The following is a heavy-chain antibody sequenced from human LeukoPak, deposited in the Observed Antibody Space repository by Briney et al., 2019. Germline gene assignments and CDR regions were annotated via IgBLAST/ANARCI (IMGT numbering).Heavy chain of an antibody. V-gene: IGHV4-39*01. CDR2: IYYSGST. J-gene: IGHJ6*03. Sequence: SETLSLTCAVSGGSISSSSYYWGWIRQPPGKGLEWIGSIYYSGSTYYSPSLKSRVTISVDTSKNQFSLKLSSVTAADTAVYYCARGHSSSWSRRSLYMDVWGKGTTVTISS. D-gene: IGHD6-13*01. CDR3: ARGHSSSWSRRSLYMDV. CDR1: GGSISSSSYY.